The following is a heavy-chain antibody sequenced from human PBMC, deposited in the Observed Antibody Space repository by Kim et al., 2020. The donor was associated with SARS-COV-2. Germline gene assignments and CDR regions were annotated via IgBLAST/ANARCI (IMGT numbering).Heavy chain of an antibody. J-gene: IGHJ4*02. D-gene: IGHD4-4*01. CDR2: IIPILGIA. CDR3: ARGGYSNYGGDPLTYFDY. V-gene: IGHV1-69*04. Sequence: SVKVSCKASGGTFSSYAISWVRQAPGQGLEWMGRIIPILGIANYAQKFQGRVTITADKSTSTAYMELSSLRSEDTAVYYCARGGYSNYGGDPLTYFDYWGQGTLVTVSS. CDR1: GGTFSSYA.